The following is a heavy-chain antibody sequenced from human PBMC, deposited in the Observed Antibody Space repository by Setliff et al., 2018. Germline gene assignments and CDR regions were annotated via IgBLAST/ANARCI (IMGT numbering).Heavy chain of an antibody. D-gene: IGHD5-18*01. Sequence: PGGSLRLSCAASGFTFSSYAMHWVRQAPGKGLEWVAVISYDGSNKYYADSVKGRFTISRDNSKNTLYLQMNSLRAEDTAVYYCARGGYSYGYGTPKTFDYWGQGTLVTV. V-gene: IGHV3-30*04. CDR2: ISYDGSNK. CDR3: ARGGYSYGYGTPKTFDY. CDR1: GFTFSSYA. J-gene: IGHJ4*02.